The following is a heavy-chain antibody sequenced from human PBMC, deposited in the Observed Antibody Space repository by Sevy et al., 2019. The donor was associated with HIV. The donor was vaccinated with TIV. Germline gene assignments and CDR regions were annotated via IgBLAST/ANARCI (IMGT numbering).Heavy chain of an antibody. D-gene: IGHD1-26*01. CDR2: VNPSGGIT. CDR3: ARDLGSGNYMFDN. J-gene: IGHJ4*02. Sequence: PGASVKVSCKSSGYPFTRYYMHWVRQAPGQGLEWMGLVNPSGGITSYAQKFQGRVTMTWDTSTSTVYMELSSLRYEDTAVDFCARDLGSGNYMFDNWGQGSRVTVSS. CDR1: GYPFTRYY. V-gene: IGHV1-46*03.